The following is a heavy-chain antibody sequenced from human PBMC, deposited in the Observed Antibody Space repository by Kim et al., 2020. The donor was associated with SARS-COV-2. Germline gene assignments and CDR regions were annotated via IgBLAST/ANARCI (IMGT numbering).Heavy chain of an antibody. J-gene: IGHJ4*02. Sequence: SVKGRFTIARANTKNWLYLQMNILSAEDTAVYYCGTLPRTSVTLSPYFDYWGQGTLVTVSS. CDR3: GTLPRTSVTLSPYFDY. V-gene: IGHV3-23*01. D-gene: IGHD4-17*01.